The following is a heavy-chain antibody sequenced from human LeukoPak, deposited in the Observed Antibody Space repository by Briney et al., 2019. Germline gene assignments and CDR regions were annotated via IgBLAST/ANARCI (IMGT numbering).Heavy chain of an antibody. Sequence: GRPVTHPRSASGFTFNIFGVHWLRQVPGNGLEWVAVLWANGKTQHYAHPAQERIPIYRDSSENTLYLQMNSLRSEDTAVYYCVKESAADATFNFDYWGQGT. CDR2: LWANGKTQ. D-gene: IGHD6-13*01. CDR3: VKESAADATFNFDY. CDR1: GFTFNIFG. V-gene: IGHV3-33*06. J-gene: IGHJ4*02.